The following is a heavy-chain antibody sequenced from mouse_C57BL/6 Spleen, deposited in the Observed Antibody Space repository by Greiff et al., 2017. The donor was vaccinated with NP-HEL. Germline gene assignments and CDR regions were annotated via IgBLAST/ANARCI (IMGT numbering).Heavy chain of an antibody. Sequence: LVEPGASVKISCKASGYAFSSSWMNWVKQRPGKGLEWIGRIYPGDGDTNYNGKFKGKATLTADKSSSTAYMQLSSLTSADSAVYVCARSGYGNFDDWGTGTTVTVSS. CDR3: ARSGYGNFDD. V-gene: IGHV1-82*01. J-gene: IGHJ1*03. D-gene: IGHD2-1*01. CDR1: GYAFSSSW. CDR2: IYPGDGDT.